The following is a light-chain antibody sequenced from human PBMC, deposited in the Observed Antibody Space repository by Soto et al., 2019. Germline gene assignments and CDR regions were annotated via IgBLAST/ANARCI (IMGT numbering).Light chain of an antibody. CDR3: AAWDDSLNGVV. Sequence: QSVLTQPPSASGTPGQWVTISCSGGSSNIGTNHVYWYQHLPGAAPKLLIYRNSLRPSGVPDRFSGSKSGTSASLAISGPQSEDEADYYCAAWDDSLNGVVFGGGTKVTVL. V-gene: IGLV1-44*01. CDR2: RNS. J-gene: IGLJ2*01. CDR1: SSNIGTNH.